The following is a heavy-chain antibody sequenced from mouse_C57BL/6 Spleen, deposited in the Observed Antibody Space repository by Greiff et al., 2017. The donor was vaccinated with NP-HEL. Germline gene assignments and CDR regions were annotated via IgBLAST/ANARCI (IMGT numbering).Heavy chain of an antibody. J-gene: IGHJ1*03. Sequence: QVQLQQPGAELVKPGASVKLSCKASGYTFTSYWMQWVKQRPGQGLEWIGEIDPSDSYTNYNQKFKGKATLTVDTSSSTAYMQLSSLTSEDSAVYYCAEEASSYEYFDVWGTGTTVTVSS. D-gene: IGHD1-1*01. V-gene: IGHV1-50*01. CDR1: GYTFTSYW. CDR2: IDPSDSYT. CDR3: AEEASSYEYFDV.